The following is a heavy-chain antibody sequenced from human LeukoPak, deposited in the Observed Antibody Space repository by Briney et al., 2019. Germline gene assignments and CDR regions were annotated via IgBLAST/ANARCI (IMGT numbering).Heavy chain of an antibody. CDR1: GYTFTSYY. J-gene: IGHJ4*02. CDR3: ARELGYCSGGSCYKNYFDY. V-gene: IGHV1-46*01. Sequence: ASVKVSCKASGYTFTSYYMHWVRRAPGQGLEWMGIINPSGGSTSYAQKFQGRVTMTRDTSTSTVYMELSSLRPEDTAVYYCARELGYCSGGSCYKNYFDYWGQGTLVTVSS. CDR2: INPSGGST. D-gene: IGHD2-15*01.